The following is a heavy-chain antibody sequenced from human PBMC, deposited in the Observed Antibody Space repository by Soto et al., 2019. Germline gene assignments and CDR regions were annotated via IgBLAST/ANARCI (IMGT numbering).Heavy chain of an antibody. J-gene: IGHJ4*02. CDR2: INSDGSNT. Sequence: PGGSLRLSCAASGFTFSSYWMHWVRQAPGKRLVWVSRINSDGSNTNYADSVKGRFTISRDNAKNTLYLQMNSLRAEDTAVYYCTTEMATVVAMLSWGEGPLVTVSS. V-gene: IGHV3-74*01. D-gene: IGHD2-15*01. CDR3: TTEMATVVAMLS. CDR1: GFTFSSYW.